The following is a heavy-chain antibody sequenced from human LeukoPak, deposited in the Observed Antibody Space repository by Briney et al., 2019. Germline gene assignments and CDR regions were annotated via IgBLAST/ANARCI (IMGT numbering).Heavy chain of an antibody. D-gene: IGHD6-13*01. Sequence: GGSLRLSCAASGFTFSSYAMSWVRQAPGKGLEWVSAISGSGGSTYYADSVKGRFTISRDNSKNTLYLQMNSLRAEDTAVYYCAKDQQSYSSSWSAGSWGQGTLVTVSS. V-gene: IGHV3-23*01. J-gene: IGHJ4*02. CDR3: AKDQQSYSSSWSAGS. CDR1: GFTFSSYA. CDR2: ISGSGGST.